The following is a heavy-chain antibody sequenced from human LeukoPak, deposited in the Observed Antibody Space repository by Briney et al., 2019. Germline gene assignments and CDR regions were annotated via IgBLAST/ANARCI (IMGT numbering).Heavy chain of an antibody. D-gene: IGHD6-19*01. CDR1: GFTFSDYY. CDR2: ISSSSSTI. J-gene: IGHJ6*02. CDR3: ARFPGDVAVAGPYYYYALDV. V-gene: IGHV3-11*04. Sequence: GGSLRLSCAASGFTFSDYYMSWIRQAPGKGLEWVSYISSSSSTIYYADSVKGRFTISRDTAKNSLYLQMNSLRAEDTAVYYCARFPGDVAVAGPYYYYALDVWGQGTTVTVSS.